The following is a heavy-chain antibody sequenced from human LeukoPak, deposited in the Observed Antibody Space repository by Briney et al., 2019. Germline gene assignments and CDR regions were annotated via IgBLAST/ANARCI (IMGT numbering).Heavy chain of an antibody. CDR2: ISSSSSYI. V-gene: IGHV3-21*01. CDR3: AGASPLDY. J-gene: IGHJ4*02. Sequence: VGALRLSCAASGFTLSSYSMNWVRQAPGKGLEWVSSISSSSSYIYYADSVKGRFTISRDNAKNSLYLQMNSLRAEDTAVYYCAGASPLDYWGQGTLVTVSS. CDR1: GFTLSSYS.